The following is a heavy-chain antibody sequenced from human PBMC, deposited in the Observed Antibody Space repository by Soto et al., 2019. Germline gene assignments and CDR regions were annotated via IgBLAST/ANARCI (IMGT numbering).Heavy chain of an antibody. V-gene: IGHV4-30-4*01. J-gene: IGHJ5*01. CDR2: IYKSATT. CDR3: ARGRYCLTGRCFPNWFDS. Sequence: SETLSLTCSVSGDSISNLDYFWAWIRQPPGQALEYIGYIYKSATTYYNPPFESQVAISVDTSKSQFSLNVTSVTAADTAVYFCARGRYCLTGRCFPNWFDSWGQGALVTVSS. CDR1: GDSISNLDYF. D-gene: IGHD7-27*01.